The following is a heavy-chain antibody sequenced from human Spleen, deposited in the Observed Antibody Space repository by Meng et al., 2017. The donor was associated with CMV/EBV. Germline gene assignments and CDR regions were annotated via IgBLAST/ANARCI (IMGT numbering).Heavy chain of an antibody. D-gene: IGHD2-2*01. J-gene: IGHJ3*02. Sequence: GESLKISCAASGFTVSSNFMSWVRQAPGKGLEWVSVFYGGGSTYYADSVKGRFTISRDTSKNTLYLQMNSLRAEDTAVYYCAREDCSTTSCFLDIWGQGTMVTVSS. CDR2: FYGGGST. V-gene: IGHV3-53*01. CDR1: GFTVSSNF. CDR3: AREDCSTTSCFLDI.